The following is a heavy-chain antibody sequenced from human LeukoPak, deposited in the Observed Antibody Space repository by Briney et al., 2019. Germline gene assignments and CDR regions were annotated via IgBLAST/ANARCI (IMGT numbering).Heavy chain of an antibody. CDR2: TYYTGSA. Sequence: PSETLSLTCTVSGGSISSYYWSWLRQPPGRGLEWIGYTYYTGSANYNPSLKSRVTISVDTSKNQFSLKLTSVTAADTAVYYCARPRTVTTNWYFDLWGRGTLVTVSS. CDR1: GGSISSYY. V-gene: IGHV4-59*08. D-gene: IGHD4-17*01. J-gene: IGHJ2*01. CDR3: ARPRTVTTNWYFDL.